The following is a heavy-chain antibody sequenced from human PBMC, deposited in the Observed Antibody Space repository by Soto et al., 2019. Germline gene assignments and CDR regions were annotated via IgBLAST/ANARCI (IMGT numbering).Heavy chain of an antibody. CDR2: INPNSGGT. V-gene: IGHV1-2*02. D-gene: IGHD3-3*01. Sequence: SVQVSCKAGGYSFTGCYMHCVGQAPGQGREWMGWINPNSGGTNYAQQFQGRVTMTRNTSNSTAYMELSRLRSDDAAEYYWTRPYNFGSCYYTYDPWGQGTLVTVSS. CDR1: GYSFTGCY. J-gene: IGHJ5*02. CDR3: TRPYNFGSCYYTYDP.